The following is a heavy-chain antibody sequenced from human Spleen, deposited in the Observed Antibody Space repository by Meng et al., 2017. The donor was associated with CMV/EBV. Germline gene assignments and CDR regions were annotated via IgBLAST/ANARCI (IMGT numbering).Heavy chain of an antibody. J-gene: IGHJ4*02. Sequence: GGSLRLSCAASGFTFSSYSMNWVRQAPGKGPEWVSFTSSSSDYIYYADSVEGRFTISRDNAKNSLYLQMNSLRAEDTAVYYCATSAGGYCSSTSCWGGSFDYWGQGTLVTVSS. CDR1: GFTFSSYS. V-gene: IGHV3-21*01. CDR2: TSSSSDYI. CDR3: ATSAGGYCSSTSCWGGSFDY. D-gene: IGHD2-2*01.